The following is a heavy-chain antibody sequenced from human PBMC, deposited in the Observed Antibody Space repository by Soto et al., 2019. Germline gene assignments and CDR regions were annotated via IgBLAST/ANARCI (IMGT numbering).Heavy chain of an antibody. CDR2: ISSSSSYI. V-gene: IGHV3-21*01. CDR3: ARGLGYGSGSNALDY. Sequence: GGSLRLSCAASGFTFSSYSMNWVRQAPGKGLEWVSSISSSSSYIYYADSVKGRFTISRDNAKNSLYLQMNSLRAEDTAVYYCARGLGYGSGSNALDYWGQGTLVTVSS. D-gene: IGHD3-10*01. CDR1: GFTFSSYS. J-gene: IGHJ4*02.